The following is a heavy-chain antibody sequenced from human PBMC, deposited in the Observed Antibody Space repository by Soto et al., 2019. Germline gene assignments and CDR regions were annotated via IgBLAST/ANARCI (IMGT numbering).Heavy chain of an antibody. CDR3: AKFTRVTTVTTEKTYYYYYMDV. Sequence: EVQLLESGGGLVQPGGSLRLSCAASGFTFSSYAMSWVRQAPGKGLEWVSAISGSGGSTYYADSVKGRFTISRDNSKNTLYLQMNSLRAEDTAVYYCAKFTRVTTVTTEKTYYYYYMDVWGKGTTVTVSS. CDR2: ISGSGGST. D-gene: IGHD4-17*01. CDR1: GFTFSSYA. V-gene: IGHV3-23*01. J-gene: IGHJ6*03.